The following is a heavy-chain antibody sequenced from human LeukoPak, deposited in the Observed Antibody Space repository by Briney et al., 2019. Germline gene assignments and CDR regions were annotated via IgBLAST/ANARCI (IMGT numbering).Heavy chain of an antibody. CDR2: IYHSGSA. Sequence: SETLSLTCTVSGYSISSGYFWGWIRQPAGKGLEWIGSIYHSGSAYYNPSLKSRVTISEDTSKNQFSLKLSSVTAADTAVYYCARDRRAVAGPSFDYWGQGTLVTVSS. V-gene: IGHV4-38-2*02. D-gene: IGHD6-19*01. CDR3: ARDRRAVAGPSFDY. CDR1: GYSISSGYF. J-gene: IGHJ4*02.